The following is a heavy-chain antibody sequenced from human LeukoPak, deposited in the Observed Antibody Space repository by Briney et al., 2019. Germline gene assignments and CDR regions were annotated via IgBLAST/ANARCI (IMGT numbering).Heavy chain of an antibody. CDR3: AREGYSSSWYESGYFQH. D-gene: IGHD6-13*01. V-gene: IGHV3-33*01. J-gene: IGHJ1*01. CDR1: GFIFSSYG. CDR2: IWFDGNNK. Sequence: PGRSLRLSCAASGFIFSSYGMHWVRQAPGKGLEWVAVIWFDGNNKYYADSVKGRFTISRDNSKNTLYLQMNSLRAEDTAVYYCAREGYSSSWYESGYFQHWGQGTLVTVSS.